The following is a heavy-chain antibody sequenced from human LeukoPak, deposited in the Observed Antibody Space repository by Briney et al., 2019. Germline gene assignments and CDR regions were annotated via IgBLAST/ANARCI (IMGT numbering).Heavy chain of an antibody. CDR1: GFTFSSYG. D-gene: IGHD4-17*01. V-gene: IGHV3-33*01. J-gene: IGHJ4*02. Sequence: GGSLRLSCAASGFTFSSYGMHWVRQAPGKGLEWVAVIWYDGSNKYYADSVKGRFTISRDNSKNTLYLQMNSLRAEDTAVYYCARDFDTVTTYYFDYWGQGTLVTVSS. CDR3: ARDFDTVTTYYFDY. CDR2: IWYDGSNK.